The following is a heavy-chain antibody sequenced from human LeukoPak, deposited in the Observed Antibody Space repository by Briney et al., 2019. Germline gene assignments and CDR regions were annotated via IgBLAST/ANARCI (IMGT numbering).Heavy chain of an antibody. CDR1: GFTFSSYS. CDR2: ISSSSSTI. V-gene: IGHV3-48*01. Sequence: GGSLRLSCAASGFTFSSYSMNWVRQAPGKGLEWVSYISSSSSTIYYADSVKGRFTISRDNAKNSLYLQMNSLRAEDTAVYYCARGGSGYSNWFDPWGQGTLVTVSS. CDR3: ARGGSGYSNWFDP. D-gene: IGHD3-22*01. J-gene: IGHJ5*02.